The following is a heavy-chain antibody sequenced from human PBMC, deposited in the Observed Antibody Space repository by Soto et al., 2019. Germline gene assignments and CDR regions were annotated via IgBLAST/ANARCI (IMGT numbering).Heavy chain of an antibody. CDR1: GFTFSSYG. D-gene: IGHD3-3*01. CDR3: ARSLRNNWFDP. CDR2: IWYDGSNK. Sequence: VQLVESGGGVVQPGRSLRLSCAASGFTFSSYGMHWVRQAPGKGLEWVAVIWYDGSNKYYADSVKGRFTISRDNSKNTLYLQMNSLRAEDTAVYYCARSLRNNWFDPWGQGTLVTVSS. J-gene: IGHJ5*02. V-gene: IGHV3-33*01.